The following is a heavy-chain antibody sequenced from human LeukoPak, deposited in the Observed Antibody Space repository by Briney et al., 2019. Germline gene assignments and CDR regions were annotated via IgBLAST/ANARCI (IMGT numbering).Heavy chain of an antibody. D-gene: IGHD3-10*01. CDR1: GGSFSGYY. J-gene: IGHJ5*02. CDR3: ARDNYRGVTNFDP. Sequence: SETLSLTCAVYGGSFSGYYWSWIRQPPGKGLEWIGEINHSGSTNYNPSLKSRVTISVDTSKNQFSLKLSSVTPADTAVYYCARDNYRGVTNFDPWGQGTLVTVSS. V-gene: IGHV4-34*01. CDR2: INHSGST.